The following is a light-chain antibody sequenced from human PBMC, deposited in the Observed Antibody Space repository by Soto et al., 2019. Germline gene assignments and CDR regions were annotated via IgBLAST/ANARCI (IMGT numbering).Light chain of an antibody. Sequence: QSVLTQSPSASASLGASVKLTCTLSSGHSNYAIAWHQQQPEKGPRYLMKVNSDGSHTKGDGIPDRFSGSSSGAERYLTISSLHSEDEADYYCQTWGTGILVFGGGTKLTVL. V-gene: IGLV4-69*01. J-gene: IGLJ2*01. CDR3: QTWGTGILV. CDR2: VNSDGSH. CDR1: SGHSNYA.